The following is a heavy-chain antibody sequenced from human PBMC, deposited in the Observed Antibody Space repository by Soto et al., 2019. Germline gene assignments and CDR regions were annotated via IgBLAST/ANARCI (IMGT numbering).Heavy chain of an antibody. Sequence: QITLKESGPTLVKPTQTLTLTCTFSGFSLSTSGVGVAWIRQPPGKALEWLAIIYWDDDKRYSPSLKSRLTITKETSKTQVVLTMTNVDPVDTATECGAHRRGGDGYISYLDYWGQGTLVTVSS. CDR2: IYWDDDK. V-gene: IGHV2-5*02. D-gene: IGHD5-12*01. J-gene: IGHJ4*02. CDR1: GFSLSTSGVG. CDR3: AHRRGGDGYISYLDY.